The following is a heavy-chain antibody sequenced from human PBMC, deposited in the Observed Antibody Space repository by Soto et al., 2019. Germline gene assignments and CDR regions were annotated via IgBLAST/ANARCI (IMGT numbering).Heavy chain of an antibody. CDR3: ARDTTGDYGDYFDS. D-gene: IGHD4-17*01. CDR1: GFTFSSYA. CDR2: ISGSGGST. J-gene: IGHJ4*02. Sequence: HPGGSLRLSCAASGFTFSSYAMSWVRQAPGKGLEWVSAISGSGGSTYYADSVKGRFTISRDNSKNSLYLQMNSLRADDTAVYFCARDTTGDYGDYFDSWGQGTLVTVSS. V-gene: IGHV3-23*01.